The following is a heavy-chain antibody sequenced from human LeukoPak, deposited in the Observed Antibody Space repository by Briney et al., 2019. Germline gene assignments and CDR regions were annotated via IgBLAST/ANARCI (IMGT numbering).Heavy chain of an antibody. Sequence: PGGSLRLSCAASGFTSSSYAMHWVRQAPGKGLEYVSAISSNGGSTYYANSVKGRFTTSRDNSKNTLYLQMGSLRAEDMAVYYCARDRGYSGYDPLFDYWGQGTLVTVSS. J-gene: IGHJ4*02. D-gene: IGHD5-12*01. CDR2: ISSNGGST. CDR3: ARDRGYSGYDPLFDY. V-gene: IGHV3-64*01. CDR1: GFTSSSYA.